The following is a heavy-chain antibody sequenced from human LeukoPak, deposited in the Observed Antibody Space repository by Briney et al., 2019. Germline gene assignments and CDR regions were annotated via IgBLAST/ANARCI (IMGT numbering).Heavy chain of an antibody. V-gene: IGHV3-21*01. J-gene: IGHJ4*02. CDR1: GFTFSSYS. D-gene: IGHD3-22*01. CDR3: VRDRSSTMIEGPGF. CDR2: ISSSSSYI. Sequence: PGGSLRLSCAASGFTFSSYSMNWVRQAPGKGLEWVSSISSSSSYIYYADSVKGRFTISRDNAKNSLYLQMNSLRAEDTAVYYCVRDRSSTMIEGPGFWGQGTLVTVSS.